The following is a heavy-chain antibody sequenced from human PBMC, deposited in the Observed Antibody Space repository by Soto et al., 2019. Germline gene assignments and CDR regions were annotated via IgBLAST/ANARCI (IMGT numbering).Heavy chain of an antibody. D-gene: IGHD3-3*01. CDR1: GIIFNGFG. J-gene: IGHJ4*02. Sequence: QVQLVESGGGVVQPGRSLRLSCAASGIIFNGFGMHWVRQAPGKGLEWVAIIRFDGTNIHYADSVKGRFTISRDNSKNTLYLQMDGRRAEDTAVYYCARDGVGGTVFFGYLDYWGQGALVTVSS. CDR2: IRFDGTNI. V-gene: IGHV3-33*01. CDR3: ARDGVGGTVFFGYLDY.